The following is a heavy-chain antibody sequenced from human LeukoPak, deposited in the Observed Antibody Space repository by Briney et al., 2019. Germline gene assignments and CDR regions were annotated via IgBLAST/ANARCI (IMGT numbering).Heavy chain of an antibody. V-gene: IGHV4-59*01. CDR3: ARGKRGYSYGYVDY. D-gene: IGHD5-18*01. J-gene: IGHJ4*02. CDR2: IYYSGST. CDR1: GGSISSYY. Sequence: PSETLSLTCTVSGGSISSYYWSWIRQPPGKGLEWIGYIYYSGSTNYNPSLKSRVTISVDTSKNQFSLKLSSVTAADTGVYYCARGKRGYSYGYVDYWGQGTLVTVSS.